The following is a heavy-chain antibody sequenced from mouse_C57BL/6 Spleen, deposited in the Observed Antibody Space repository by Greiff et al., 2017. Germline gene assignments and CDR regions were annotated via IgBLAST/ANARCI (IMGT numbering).Heavy chain of an antibody. J-gene: IGHJ3*01. CDR1: GYAFSSSW. V-gene: IGHV1-82*01. CDR3: ARGITTVVAPAY. D-gene: IGHD1-1*01. CDR2: IYPGDGDT. Sequence: VQLVESGPELVKPGASVKISCKASGYAFSSSWMNWVKQRPGKGLEWIGRIYPGDGDTNYNGKFKGKATLTADKSSSTAYMQLSSLTSEDSAVYFCARGITTVVAPAYWGQGTLVTVSA.